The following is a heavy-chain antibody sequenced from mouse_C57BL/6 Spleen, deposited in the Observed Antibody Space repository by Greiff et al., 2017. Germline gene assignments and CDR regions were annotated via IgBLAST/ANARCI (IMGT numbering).Heavy chain of an antibody. CDR3: ARSGTMITTCDY. Sequence: VQLQQSGAELARPGASVKLSCKASGYTFTSYGISWVKQRTGQGLEWIGEIYPRSGNTYYNEKFKGKATLTAEKSSSTAYMELRSLTSEDSAVYFCARSGTMITTCDYWGQGTTLTVSS. CDR2: IYPRSGNT. CDR1: GYTFTSYG. D-gene: IGHD2-4*01. J-gene: IGHJ2*01. V-gene: IGHV1-81*01.